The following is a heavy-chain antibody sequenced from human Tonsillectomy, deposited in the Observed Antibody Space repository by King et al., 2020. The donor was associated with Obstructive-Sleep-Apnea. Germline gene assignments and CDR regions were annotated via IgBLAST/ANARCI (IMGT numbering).Heavy chain of an antibody. D-gene: IGHD7-27*01. Sequence: QLVQSGAEVKKPGESLKISCKGSGYTFSIYWIGWVRQMPGKGLEWMGIIYPGDSDTRYSPSFRGPVTLSADKSLSTAYLPWSGIKASDTAMYYCARGPRTGDAFDYWGQGTLVTVSS. CDR3: ARGPRTGDAFDY. V-gene: IGHV5-51*01. CDR2: IYPGDSDT. CDR1: GYTFSIYW. J-gene: IGHJ4*02.